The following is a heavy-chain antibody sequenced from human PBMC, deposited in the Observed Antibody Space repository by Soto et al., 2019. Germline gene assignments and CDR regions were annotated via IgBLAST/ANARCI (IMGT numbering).Heavy chain of an antibody. CDR3: GRGGSWAKVDS. CDR2: IIPVFGPA. CDR1: GGTLKNSA. J-gene: IGHJ4*02. Sequence: ASVKVSCKASGGTLKNSAISWVRQAPGQGLEWMGGIIPVFGPALYTQKFQGRVTITADESTNTAFLDVSSLRSEDTAVYYCGRGGSWAKVDSWGPGTLVTVSS. D-gene: IGHD6-13*01. V-gene: IGHV1-69*13.